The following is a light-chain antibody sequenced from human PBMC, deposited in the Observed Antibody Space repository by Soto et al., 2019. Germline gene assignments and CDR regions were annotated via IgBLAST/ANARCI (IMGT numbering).Light chain of an antibody. CDR2: EMY. CDR3: SSYAGSDILL. Sequence: QSALTQPPSASGSPGQSVTISCTGTSSDVGRYDYVSWYQQHPGKAPKLILYEMYKRPSGVPDRFSGSKSSNTASLTVSGLQGEDEADYFCSSYAGSDILLFGGGTKLTVL. J-gene: IGLJ2*01. CDR1: SSDVGRYDY. V-gene: IGLV2-8*01.